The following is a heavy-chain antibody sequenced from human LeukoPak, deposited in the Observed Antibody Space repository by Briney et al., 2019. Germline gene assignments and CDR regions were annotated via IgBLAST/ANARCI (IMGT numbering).Heavy chain of an antibody. CDR1: GGSISSSH. J-gene: IGHJ5*02. CDR2: IYASGST. D-gene: IGHD5-18*01. Sequence: SETLSLTCTVSGGSISSSHWSRIRQPAGKGLEWIGHIYASGSTNYSPSLKSRVTMSVDTSKNQLSLNLTSVTAADTAVYYCARVSDPRYSFFDPWGQGTLVTVSS. V-gene: IGHV4-4*07. CDR3: ARVSDPRYSFFDP.